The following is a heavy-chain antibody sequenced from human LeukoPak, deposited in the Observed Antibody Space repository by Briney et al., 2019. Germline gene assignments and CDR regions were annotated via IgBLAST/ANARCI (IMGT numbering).Heavy chain of an antibody. V-gene: IGHV1-46*01. Sequence: ASVKVSCKASGGTFSSYAISWVRQAPGQGLEWMGIINPSGGSTSYAQKFQGRVTMTRDTSTSTVYMELSSLRSEDTAVYYCARDKSTGSSWYYFDYWGQGTLVTVSS. D-gene: IGHD6-13*01. CDR2: INPSGGST. J-gene: IGHJ4*02. CDR3: ARDKSTGSSWYYFDY. CDR1: GGTFSSYA.